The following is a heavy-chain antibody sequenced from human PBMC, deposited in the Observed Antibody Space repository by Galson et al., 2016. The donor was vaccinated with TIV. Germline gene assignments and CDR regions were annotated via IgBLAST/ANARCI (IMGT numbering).Heavy chain of an antibody. J-gene: IGHJ4*02. CDR2: IDPRSVAT. Sequence: SVKVSCKASGDTFTGYYVHWVRQAPGQGLEWMGWIDPRSVATNYAQKFQGRVTMTRDTSISTAHMELTRLTPDDTAVHYCARARYGDYFGYWGQGTLVPVSS. CDR3: ARARYGDYFGY. CDR1: GDTFTGYY. D-gene: IGHD4-17*01. V-gene: IGHV1-2*02.